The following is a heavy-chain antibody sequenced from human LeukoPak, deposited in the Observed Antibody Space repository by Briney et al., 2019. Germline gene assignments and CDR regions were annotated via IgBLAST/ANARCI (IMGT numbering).Heavy chain of an antibody. CDR2: INHSGET. D-gene: IGHD5-18*01. V-gene: IGHV4-34*01. CDR1: GFTFSSYW. Sequence: GSLRLSCAASGFTFSSYWMSWVRQPPGKGLEWMGEINHSGETRYNPSLKSRVTISVDTSKSQFSLKLSSVTAADTAVYFCARYSYGTYYFDSWGQGTLVTVSS. CDR3: ARYSYGTYYFDS. J-gene: IGHJ4*02.